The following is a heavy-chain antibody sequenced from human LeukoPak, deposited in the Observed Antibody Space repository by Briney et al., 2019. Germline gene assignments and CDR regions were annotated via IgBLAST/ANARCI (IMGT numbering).Heavy chain of an antibody. Sequence: PSGTLSLTCTVSGGSISSSNWWSWVRQPPGKGLEWIGEIYHSGSTNYNPSLKSRVTISVDTSKNQFSLQLNSVTPEDTAVYYCARSNMVRGEYYFDYWGQGTLVTVSS. D-gene: IGHD3-10*01. J-gene: IGHJ4*02. CDR3: ARSNMVRGEYYFDY. CDR1: GGSISSSNW. V-gene: IGHV4-4*02. CDR2: IYHSGST.